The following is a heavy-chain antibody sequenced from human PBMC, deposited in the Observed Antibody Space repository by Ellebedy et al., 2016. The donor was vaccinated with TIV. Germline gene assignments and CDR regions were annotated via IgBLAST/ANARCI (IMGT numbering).Heavy chain of an antibody. Sequence: GESLKISXAASGFTFSSYGMHWVRQAPGKGLEWVAVISYDGSNKYYADSVKGRFTISRDNSKNTLYLQMNSLRAEDTAVYYCAKSGVGAFDIWGQGKMVTVSS. CDR2: ISYDGSNK. V-gene: IGHV3-30*18. CDR1: GFTFSSYG. D-gene: IGHD2-8*01. CDR3: AKSGVGAFDI. J-gene: IGHJ3*02.